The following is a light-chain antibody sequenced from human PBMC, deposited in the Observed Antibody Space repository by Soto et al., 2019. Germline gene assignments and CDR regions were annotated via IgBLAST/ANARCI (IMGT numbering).Light chain of an antibody. CDR3: QQYDSSPLT. V-gene: IGKV3-20*01. CDR2: GAS. Sequence: EIVLTQSPGTLSLSPGERATLSCRASQSVSSSYLAWYQQKPGQAPRLLIYGASSRATGIPDRFSGSGYGTDFPLTISRLEPEDFAVYYCQQYDSSPLTFGGGTKVEIK. CDR1: QSVSSSY. J-gene: IGKJ4*01.